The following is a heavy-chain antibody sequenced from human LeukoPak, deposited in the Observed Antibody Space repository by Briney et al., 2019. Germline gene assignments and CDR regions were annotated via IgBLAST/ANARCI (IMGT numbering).Heavy chain of an antibody. CDR1: GGSVSSGSYY. D-gene: IGHD3-10*01. V-gene: IGHV4-30-2*01. CDR3: ARGGEWFGELEGNWFDP. CDR2: IYHSGST. Sequence: SETLSLTCTVSGGSVSSGSYYWSWIRQPPGKGLEWIGYIYHSGSTYYNPSLKSRVTISVDRSKNQFSLKLSSVTAADTAVYYCARGGEWFGELEGNWFDPWGQGTLVTVSS. J-gene: IGHJ5*02.